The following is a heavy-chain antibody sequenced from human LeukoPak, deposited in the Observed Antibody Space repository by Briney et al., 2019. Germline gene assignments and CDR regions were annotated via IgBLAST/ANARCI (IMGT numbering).Heavy chain of an antibody. V-gene: IGHV4-34*01. D-gene: IGHD4-17*01. J-gene: IGHJ4*02. CDR2: INHSGRT. CDR1: GGSFSGYY. Sequence: SETLSLTCAVYGGSFSGYYCSWIRQPPGKGLEWIGEINHSGRTNYNPSLKSRVTISVDTSKNHFSLNLNSVTAADTTVYYCARAAEPTVIGYWGQGTLVTVSS. CDR3: ARAAEPTVIGY.